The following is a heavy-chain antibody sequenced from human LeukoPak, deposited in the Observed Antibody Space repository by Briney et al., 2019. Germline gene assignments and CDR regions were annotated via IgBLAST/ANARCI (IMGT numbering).Heavy chain of an antibody. J-gene: IGHJ2*01. CDR2: IYYSGST. D-gene: IGHD4-17*01. V-gene: IGHV4-31*03. CDR1: GGSISSGGYY. Sequence: SQTLSLTCTVSGGSISSGGYYWSWIRQHPGKGLEWIGYIYYSGSTYYNPSLKSRVTISVDTSKNQFSLKLSSVTAADTAVYYCARDNTDDYELPLPDLWGRGTLVTVSS. CDR3: ARDNTDDYELPLPDL.